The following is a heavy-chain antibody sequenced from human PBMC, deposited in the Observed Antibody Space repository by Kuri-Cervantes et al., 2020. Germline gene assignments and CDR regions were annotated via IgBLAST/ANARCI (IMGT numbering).Heavy chain of an antibody. CDR1: GFTFDDYG. D-gene: IGHD7-27*01. CDR2: ISSSSSTI. V-gene: IGHV3-48*01. J-gene: IGHJ5*01. CDR3: ARVNWANWFDS. Sequence: GGSLRLSCAASGFTFDDYGMTWVRQAPGKGLEWVSYISSSSSTIYYADSVKGRFTISRDNAKNSLYLQMNSLRAEDTALYYCARVNWANWFDSWGQGTLVTVSS.